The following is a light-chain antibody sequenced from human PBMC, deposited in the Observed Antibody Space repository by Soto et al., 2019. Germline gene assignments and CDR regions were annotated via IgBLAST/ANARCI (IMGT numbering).Light chain of an antibody. Sequence: VLTQSQSTLSLSPGERATLSCTASQSVSGNLAWYQQKPGQPPRLLIYGASTRATDIPARFSGSGSGTDFTLEISRVETDDVGIYYCMQSTQLPPTFGQVTLLAI. CDR2: GAS. CDR1: QSVSGN. CDR3: MQSTQLPPT. J-gene: IGKJ5*01. V-gene: IGKV3-15*01.